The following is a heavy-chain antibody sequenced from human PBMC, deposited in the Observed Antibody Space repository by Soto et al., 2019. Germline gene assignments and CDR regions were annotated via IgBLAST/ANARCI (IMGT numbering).Heavy chain of an antibody. CDR3: ARKPGGYNDAFDI. CDR2: IIPILGIA. D-gene: IGHD5-12*01. Sequence: QVQLVQSGAEVKKPGSSVKVSCKASGGTFSSYTISWVRQAPGQGLEWMGRIIPILGIANYAQKFQGRVTITADKSTSTAYMELSSLRSEDTAVYYCARKPGGYNDAFDIWGQGTMVTVSS. V-gene: IGHV1-69*02. CDR1: GGTFSSYT. J-gene: IGHJ3*02.